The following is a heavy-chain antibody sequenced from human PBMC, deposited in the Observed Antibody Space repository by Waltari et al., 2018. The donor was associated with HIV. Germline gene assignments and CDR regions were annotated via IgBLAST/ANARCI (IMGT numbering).Heavy chain of an antibody. V-gene: IGHV3-21*02. J-gene: IGHJ5*02. CDR1: GFIFNSYS. Sequence: EVQLVASGGGPVKPGESLRLSGVTSGFIFNSYSMNWVRQAPGKGPEWVSSISSSGNFKHYADSVKGRFTISRDNAENSLYLQMNGLRAEDTAIYYCARDSRGSTWSLNWFDPWGQGTLVTVSS. D-gene: IGHD6-6*01. CDR2: ISSSGNFK. CDR3: ARDSRGSTWSLNWFDP.